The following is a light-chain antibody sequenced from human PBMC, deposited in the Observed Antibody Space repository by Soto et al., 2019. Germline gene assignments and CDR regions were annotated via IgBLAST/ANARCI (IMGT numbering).Light chain of an antibody. CDR2: DVT. CDR1: SSDVGGYNY. V-gene: IGLV2-14*01. Sequence: QSVLTQPASVSGSPGQSITISCTGTSSDVGGYNYVSWYQQYPGKAPKLMIYDVTNRPSGVSNRFSGSKSGNTASLTISGLQAEDEDDYYCGSYRISPAVFGTGTKVT. J-gene: IGLJ1*01. CDR3: GSYRISPAV.